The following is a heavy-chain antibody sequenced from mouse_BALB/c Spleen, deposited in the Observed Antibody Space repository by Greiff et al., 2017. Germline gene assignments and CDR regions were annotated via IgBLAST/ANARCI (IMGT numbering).Heavy chain of an antibody. J-gene: IGHJ4*01. Sequence: VQLQQSGAELVKPGASVKLSCKASGYTFTSYWMHWVKQRPGQGLEWIGEINPSNGRTNYNEKFKSKATLTVDKSSSTAYMQLSSLTSEDSAVYYCARSLYDYDDAMDYWGQGTSVTVSS. V-gene: IGHV1S81*02. D-gene: IGHD2-4*01. CDR1: GYTFTSYW. CDR2: INPSNGRT. CDR3: ARSLYDYDDAMDY.